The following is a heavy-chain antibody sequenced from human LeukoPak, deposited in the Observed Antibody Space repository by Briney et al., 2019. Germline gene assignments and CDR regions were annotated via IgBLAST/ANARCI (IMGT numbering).Heavy chain of an antibody. CDR2: IYPGDTGP. D-gene: IGHD1-26*01. CDR1: GYSFTSYC. J-gene: IGHJ3*01. V-gene: IGHV5-51*01. CDR3: GMSGDRVPLQDDVFDV. Sequence: GESLKISCKVSGYSFTSYCIGWVRQMPGKGLEWMGIIYPGDTGPTYSPSFQGQVTISVDKSINTAYLQWSSLQASDTAMYYCGMSGDRVPLQDDVFDVWGQGTMVTVST.